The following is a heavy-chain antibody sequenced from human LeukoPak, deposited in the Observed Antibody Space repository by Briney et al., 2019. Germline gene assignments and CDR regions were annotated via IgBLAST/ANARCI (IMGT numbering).Heavy chain of an antibody. D-gene: IGHD3-22*01. Sequence: GGSLRLSCAVSGISLSNYGMSWVRQAPGKGLEWGAGLSDSGGGTNYADAVKGRFTISRDNSKNTLYLQMNSLRVEDTGVYFCAKRGVVIRVILVGFHKEAYYFDSWGQGALVTVSS. CDR2: LSDSGGGT. J-gene: IGHJ4*02. V-gene: IGHV3-23*01. CDR1: GISLSNYG. CDR3: AKRGVVIRVILVGFHKEAYYFDS.